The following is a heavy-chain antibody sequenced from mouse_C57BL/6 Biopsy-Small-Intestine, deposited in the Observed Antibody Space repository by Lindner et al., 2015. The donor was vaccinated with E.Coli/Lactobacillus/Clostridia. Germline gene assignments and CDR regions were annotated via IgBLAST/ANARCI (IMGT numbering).Heavy chain of an antibody. D-gene: IGHD2-5*01. CDR1: GYAFTNYL. CDR3: ARCSYSNFWYFDV. Sequence: VQLQESGAELVRPGTSVKVSCKASGYAFTNYLIEWVKQRPGQGLEWIGVIDPGSGGTNFNEKLKGKATLTADKSSSTAYMQLSSLTSEDSAVYFCARCSYSNFWYFDVWGAGTTVTVSS. CDR2: IDPGSGGT. J-gene: IGHJ1*01. V-gene: IGHV1-54*01.